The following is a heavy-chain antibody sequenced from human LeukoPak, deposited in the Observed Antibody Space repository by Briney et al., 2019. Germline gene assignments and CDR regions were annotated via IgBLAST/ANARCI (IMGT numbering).Heavy chain of an antibody. D-gene: IGHD1-26*01. CDR3: ARGLGGRDDY. CDR2: INHSGST. V-gene: IGHV4-34*01. Sequence: PSETLSLTCAVYAESFSAYYWNCIRQPPGKGLEWIGEINHSGSTNYNPSLKSRVTLSVDTSKNQFSLNLTSVTAADTAVYYCARGLGGRDDYWGQGTLVTVSS. CDR1: AESFSAYY. J-gene: IGHJ4*02.